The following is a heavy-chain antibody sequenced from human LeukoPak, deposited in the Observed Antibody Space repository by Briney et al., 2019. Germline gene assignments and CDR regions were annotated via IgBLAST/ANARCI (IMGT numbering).Heavy chain of an antibody. CDR1: GFNFIKYW. Sequence: GGSLRLSCAPSGFNFIKYWMTWVRQVPGKGLEWVANIKDDGSQKYYVDSVKGRFTISRDNGKRSLYLQMNSLRGEDTAVYYCARDTSRGFDPWGQGTLVTVSS. J-gene: IGHJ5*02. D-gene: IGHD6-13*01. CDR2: IKDDGSQK. V-gene: IGHV3-7*01. CDR3: ARDTSRGFDP.